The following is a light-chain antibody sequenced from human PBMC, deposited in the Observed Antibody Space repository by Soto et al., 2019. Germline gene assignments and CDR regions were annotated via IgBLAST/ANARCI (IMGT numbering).Light chain of an antibody. CDR3: QQYNQCTLYT. J-gene: IGKJ2*01. CDR1: RTVSVK. CDR2: CTS. Sequence: ELVMTQSPATLSVSAGARATLSCRASRTVSVKLAWYQQKPGEAPRLLIYCTSTRATGVPARFRGGGSGTDFTLTICGSLAEDAAVYDCQQYNQCTLYTFGQGTKLEI. V-gene: IGKV3-15*01.